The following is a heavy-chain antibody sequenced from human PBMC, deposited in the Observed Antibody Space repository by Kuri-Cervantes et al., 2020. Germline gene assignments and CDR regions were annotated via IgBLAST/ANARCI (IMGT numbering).Heavy chain of an antibody. J-gene: IGHJ6*02. D-gene: IGHD4/OR15-4a*01. Sequence: GGSLRLSCAASGFTFSSYSMNWVRQAPGKGLEWVSSISSSSSYIYYADSVKGRFTISRDNAKNSLYLQMNSPRAEDTAVYYCARFTTRLWHGMDVWGQGTTVTVSS. CDR3: ARFTTRLWHGMDV. CDR2: ISSSSSYI. V-gene: IGHV3-21*01. CDR1: GFTFSSYS.